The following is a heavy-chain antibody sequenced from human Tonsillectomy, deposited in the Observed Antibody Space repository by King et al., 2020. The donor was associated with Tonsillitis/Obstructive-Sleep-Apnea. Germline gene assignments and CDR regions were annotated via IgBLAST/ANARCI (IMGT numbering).Heavy chain of an antibody. J-gene: IGHJ4*02. CDR3: ARALGSGLSDY. D-gene: IGHD2/OR15-2a*01. V-gene: IGHV4-59*01. CDR1: GGSISGYY. Sequence: QLQESGPGLVKPSETLSLTCTVSGGSISGYYWTWIRQPPGKGLEWIGHMYYSGKNDYNPFLKSRVTISLDMSKNQFSLKVNSMTAADTAVYYCARALGSGLSDYWGQGTLLTVSS. CDR2: MYYSGKN.